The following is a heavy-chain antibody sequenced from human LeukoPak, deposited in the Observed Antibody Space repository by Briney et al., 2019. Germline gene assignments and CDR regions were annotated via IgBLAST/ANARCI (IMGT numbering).Heavy chain of an antibody. Sequence: SGPTLVKPTQTLTLTCTFSGFSLSTTGVGVGWIRQSPGKALEWLAVNYWNDDKSYSPSLKSRLTITKDTSKNQVVLIMTNMDPVDTATYYCARKGRGSGSYNMWGQGTLVTVSS. D-gene: IGHD3-10*01. J-gene: IGHJ4*02. V-gene: IGHV2-5*01. CDR3: ARKGRGSGSYNM. CDR2: NYWNDDK. CDR1: GFSLSTTGVG.